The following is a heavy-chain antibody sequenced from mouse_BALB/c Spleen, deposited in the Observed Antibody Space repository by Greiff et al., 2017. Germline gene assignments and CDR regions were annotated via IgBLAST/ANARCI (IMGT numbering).Heavy chain of an antibody. CDR3: AREHNWDYWYFDV. D-gene: IGHD4-1*01. V-gene: IGHV5-6-3*01. CDR1: GFTFSSYG. CDR2: INSNGGST. Sequence: EVQLQESGGGLVQPGGSLKLSCAASGFTFSSYGMSWVRQTPDKRLELVATINSNGGSTYYPDSVKGRFTISRDNAKNTLYLQMSSLKSEDTAMYYCAREHNWDYWYFDVWGAGTTVTVSS. J-gene: IGHJ1*01.